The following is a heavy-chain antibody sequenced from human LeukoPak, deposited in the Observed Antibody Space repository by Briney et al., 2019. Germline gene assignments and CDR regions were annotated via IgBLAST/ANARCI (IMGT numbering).Heavy chain of an antibody. CDR3: AKERSGSPLFSGFDY. J-gene: IGHJ4*02. D-gene: IGHD3-10*01. CDR2: ISWNSGGI. CDR1: GFTFDDYA. V-gene: IGHV3-9*03. Sequence: GRSLRLSCAASGFTFDDYAMHWVRQAPGKGLEWVSSISWNSGGIGYADSVKGRFTISRDNAKNSLYLQMNSLRAEDMALYYCAKERSGSPLFSGFDYWGQGTLVTVSS.